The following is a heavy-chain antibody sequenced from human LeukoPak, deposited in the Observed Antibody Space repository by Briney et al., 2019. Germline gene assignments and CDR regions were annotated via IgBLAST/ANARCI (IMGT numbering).Heavy chain of an antibody. CDR3: ARVNGDSLAFDY. CDR1: GYTFTSYD. V-gene: IGHV1-8*01. J-gene: IGHJ4*02. D-gene: IGHD7-27*01. CDR2: MNPNSGNT. Sequence: ASVKVSCKASGYTFTSYDINWVRQATGQGLEWMGWMNPNSGNTGYAQKFQGRVTMTRDTSTSTVYMELSSLRSEDTAVYYCARVNGDSLAFDYWGQGTLVTVSS.